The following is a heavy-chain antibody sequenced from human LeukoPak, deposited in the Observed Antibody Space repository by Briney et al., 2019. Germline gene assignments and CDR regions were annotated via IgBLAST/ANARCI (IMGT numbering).Heavy chain of an antibody. CDR1: GYTFTSYG. J-gene: IGHJ6*03. CDR2: ISAYSGNT. Sequence: ASVKVSCKASGYTFTSYGISWVRQAPGQGLEWMGWISAYSGNTNYAQKLQGRVTMTTDTSTSTAYMELRSLRSDDTAVYYCAREIRDYYYMDVWGKGTTVTVSS. CDR3: AREIRDYYYMDV. V-gene: IGHV1-18*01.